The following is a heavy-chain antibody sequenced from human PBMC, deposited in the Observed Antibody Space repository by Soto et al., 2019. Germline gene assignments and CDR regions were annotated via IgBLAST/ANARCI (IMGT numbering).Heavy chain of an antibody. J-gene: IGHJ4*02. CDR3: ARVNGEYRDS. CDR2: SRDKAQGYST. V-gene: IGHV3-72*01. Sequence: GGSLRLSCTGSGFTLSDHYIDWVRQAPGKGLEWVGRSRDKAQGYSTTYAASVKGRFTTSRDESKNSVYLQMNSLRAEDTAVYYCARVNGEYRDSWGQGTLVTVSS. CDR1: GFTLSDHY. D-gene: IGHD4-17*01.